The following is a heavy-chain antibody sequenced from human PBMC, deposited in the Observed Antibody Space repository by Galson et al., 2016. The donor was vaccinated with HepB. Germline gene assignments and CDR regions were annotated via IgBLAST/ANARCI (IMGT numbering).Heavy chain of an antibody. V-gene: IGHV5-51*01. J-gene: IGHJ6*02. CDR1: GFKFSSFW. CDR2: IYHGDSDT. Sequence: QSGAEVKKPGESLKISCKGSGFKFSSFWIGWVRQTPGKGLKWMASIYHGDSDTRYSPSFQGQVTISADKSIRAAYLQWSSLKASDTAIYYCARSIAVSGAYYFGMDVWGQGATVTVSS. CDR3: ARSIAVSGAYYFGMDV. D-gene: IGHD6-19*01.